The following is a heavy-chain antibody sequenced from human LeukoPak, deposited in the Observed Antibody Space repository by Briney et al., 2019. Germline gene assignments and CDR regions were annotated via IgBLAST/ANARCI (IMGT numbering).Heavy chain of an antibody. CDR3: ATSESGRSWDWFAP. Sequence: SVKVSCKASGGSFRTYPISWVRQAPGQGLEWMGGLTQFFRRTNYTQKFQGRLTITADASSSTAYMELSDLRSDDTAVYYCATSESGRSWDWFAPWGQGTLVTVSS. D-gene: IGHD3-10*01. CDR2: LTQFFRRT. V-gene: IGHV1-69*13. CDR1: GGSFRTYP. J-gene: IGHJ5*02.